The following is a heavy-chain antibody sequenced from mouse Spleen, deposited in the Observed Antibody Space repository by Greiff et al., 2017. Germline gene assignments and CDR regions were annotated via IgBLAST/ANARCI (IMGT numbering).Heavy chain of an antibody. CDR3: ARGGPLEEFAY. J-gene: IGHJ3*01. V-gene: IGHV1-50*01. CDR2: IDPSDSYT. D-gene: IGHD3-3*01. Sequence: QVQLQQPGAELVKPGASVKLSCKASGYTFTSYWMQWVKQRPGQGLEWIGEIDPSDSYTNYNQKFKGKATLTVDTSSSTAYMQLSSLTSEDSAVYYCARGGPLEEFAYWGQGTLVTVSA. CDR1: GYTFTSYW.